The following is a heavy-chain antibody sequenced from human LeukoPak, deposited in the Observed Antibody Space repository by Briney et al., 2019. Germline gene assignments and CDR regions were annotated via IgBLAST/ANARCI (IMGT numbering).Heavy chain of an antibody. V-gene: IGHV4-30-4*01. CDR2: IYYSGST. Sequence: PSQTLSLTCTVSGCSISSGAYYWSWIRQPPGKGLEWIGYIYYSGSTYYNPSLKSRVTISVNTSKNQFSLKVSSVADADTAVYYCAMSYCGGDCYSPNVDGFDIWGQGTMVSVS. D-gene: IGHD2-21*02. J-gene: IGHJ3*02. CDR1: GCSISSGAYY. CDR3: AMSYCGGDCYSPNVDGFDI.